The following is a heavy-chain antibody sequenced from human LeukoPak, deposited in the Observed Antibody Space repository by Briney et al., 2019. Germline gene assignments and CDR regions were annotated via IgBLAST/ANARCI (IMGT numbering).Heavy chain of an antibody. CDR3: ARVSTDYGDYEPNFDY. CDR2: IYYSGST. V-gene: IGHV4-59*01. J-gene: IGHJ4*02. D-gene: IGHD4-17*01. CDR1: GGSISSYY. Sequence: SETLSLTCTVSGGSISSYYWSWIRQPPGKGLEWIGYIYYSGSTNYNPSLKSRVTISVDTSKNQFSLKLSAVTAADTAVSYCARVSTDYGDYEPNFDYWGQGTLVTVSS.